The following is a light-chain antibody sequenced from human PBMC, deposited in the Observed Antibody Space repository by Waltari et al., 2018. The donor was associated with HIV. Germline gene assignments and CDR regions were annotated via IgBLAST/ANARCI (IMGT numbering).Light chain of an antibody. CDR3: SSYTSSSTYV. Sequence: QSALTQPASVSGSPGQSITISCSGTSSDVGGYNYVSWYQQYPGKAPKPMIYGVSEEHSVVSNRFAGSKSGNTASLTISGLQAEDEADYYCSSYTSSSTYVFGTGTKVTVL. CDR2: GVS. V-gene: IGLV2-14*01. CDR1: SSDVGGYNY. J-gene: IGLJ1*01.